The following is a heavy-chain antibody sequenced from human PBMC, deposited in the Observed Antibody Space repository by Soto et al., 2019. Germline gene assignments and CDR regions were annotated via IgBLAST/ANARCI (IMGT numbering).Heavy chain of an antibody. D-gene: IGHD3-9*01. CDR3: ARGDYDILTGYYYYFDY. Sequence: ASVKVSCKASGYTFTGYYMHWVRQAPGQGLEWMGWINPNRGGTNYAQKFQGWVTKTRDTSISTAYMELSRLRSDDTAVYYCARGDYDILTGYYYYFDYWGQGTLVTVSS. CDR1: GYTFTGYY. V-gene: IGHV1-2*04. J-gene: IGHJ4*02. CDR2: INPNRGGT.